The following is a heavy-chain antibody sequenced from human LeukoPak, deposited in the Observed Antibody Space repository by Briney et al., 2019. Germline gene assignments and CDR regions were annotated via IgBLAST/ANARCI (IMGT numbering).Heavy chain of an antibody. CDR1: GGSISINSYY. D-gene: IGHD3-3*01. V-gene: IGHV4-39*07. Sequence: SETLSLTCTVSGGSISINSYYWGWIRQPPGKVLEWIGHIYYSGTTYYSPSLKSRVTISVDTSKNQFSLKLNSVTAADTAVYYCARGRYYDFWSGYYTSRYYYYYYYYMDVWGKGTTVTVSS. J-gene: IGHJ6*03. CDR3: ARGRYYDFWSGYYTSRYYYYYYYYMDV. CDR2: IYYSGTT.